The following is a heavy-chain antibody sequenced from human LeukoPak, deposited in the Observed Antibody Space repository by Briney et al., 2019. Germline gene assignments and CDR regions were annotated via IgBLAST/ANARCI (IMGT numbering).Heavy chain of an antibody. V-gene: IGHV3-23*01. CDR2: IGASGSST. Sequence: GGSQRLSCAASEFVLSSYAMNWVRQAPGKGLERVSCIGASGSSTYYADSVKGRFTISRDNSKTTLYLQMNSLRAEDTAVYYSARGLSSVNDAFDIWGQGTVVTVSS. J-gene: IGHJ3*02. D-gene: IGHD3-10*01. CDR1: EFVLSSYA. CDR3: ARGLSSVNDAFDI.